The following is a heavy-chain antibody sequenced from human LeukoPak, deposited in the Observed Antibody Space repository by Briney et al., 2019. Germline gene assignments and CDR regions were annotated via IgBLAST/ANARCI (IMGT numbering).Heavy chain of an antibody. CDR2: IYYSGST. CDR3: VRGYYDSSGYSNTFDI. D-gene: IGHD3-22*01. CDR1: GVSISSSY. V-gene: IGHV4-59*01. Sequence: PSETLSLTCSVSGVSISSSYWSWIRQPPGKGLEWIGFIYYSGSTNYNPSLKSRVTISADTSKNQFSLKLTSVTAADTAVYYCVRGYYDSSGYSNTFDIWGHGTMVTVSS. J-gene: IGHJ3*02.